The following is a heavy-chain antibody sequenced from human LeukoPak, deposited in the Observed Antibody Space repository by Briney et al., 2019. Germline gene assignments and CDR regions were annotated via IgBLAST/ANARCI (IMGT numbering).Heavy chain of an antibody. D-gene: IGHD3-22*01. Sequence: GASVKVSCKASGYTFTGYYMHWVRQAPGQGLEWMGWINPNSGGTNYAQKFQGRVTMTRDTSISTAYMELSRLRSDDTAVYYCARGESSYYYDSSVYNWFDPWGQGTLVTVSS. V-gene: IGHV1-2*02. CDR3: ARGESSYYYDSSVYNWFDP. J-gene: IGHJ5*02. CDR2: INPNSGGT. CDR1: GYTFTGYY.